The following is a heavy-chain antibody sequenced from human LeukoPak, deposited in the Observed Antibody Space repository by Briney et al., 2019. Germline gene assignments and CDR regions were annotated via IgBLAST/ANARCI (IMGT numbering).Heavy chain of an antibody. CDR3: ARSPPSIGCDRLDT. CDR1: GYMFNIYG. J-gene: IGHJ4*02. Sequence: ASVKVSCKASGYMFNIYGISWVRQAPGQGLEWMGWISTFNGNTNYARNFQDRVTMTTDTSTSTAYMELTSLSSDDTAVYYCARSPPSIGCDRLDTWGQGTLVTVSS. V-gene: IGHV1-18*01. CDR2: ISTFNGNT. D-gene: IGHD5-12*01.